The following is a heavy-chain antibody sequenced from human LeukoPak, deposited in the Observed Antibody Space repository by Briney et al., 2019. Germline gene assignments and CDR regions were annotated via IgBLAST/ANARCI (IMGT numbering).Heavy chain of an antibody. J-gene: IGHJ4*02. CDR2: ISYDGRNE. Sequence: GGSLRLSCAASGFTFRRYTMHWVRQAPGKGLEWVAVISYDGRNENYADSVSGRFAISRDNSKNTLYLQMNSLRAEDTAVYYCARDGSGYWFDYWGQGTLATVSS. V-gene: IGHV3-30*01. CDR3: ARDGSGYWFDY. D-gene: IGHD3-22*01. CDR1: GFTFRRYT.